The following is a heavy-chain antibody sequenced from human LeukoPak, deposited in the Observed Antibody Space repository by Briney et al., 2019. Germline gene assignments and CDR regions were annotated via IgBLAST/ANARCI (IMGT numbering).Heavy chain of an antibody. Sequence: PSETLSLTCTVSGGSISSGGYYWSWIRQHPGKGLEWIGYIYYSGSTYYNPSLKSRVTISVDTSKNQFSLKLSSVTAADTAVYYCARTYYDYVWGSYLFDYWGQGTLVTVSS. CDR3: ARTYYDYVWGSYLFDY. J-gene: IGHJ4*02. D-gene: IGHD3-16*02. CDR1: GGSISSGGYY. CDR2: IYYSGST. V-gene: IGHV4-31*03.